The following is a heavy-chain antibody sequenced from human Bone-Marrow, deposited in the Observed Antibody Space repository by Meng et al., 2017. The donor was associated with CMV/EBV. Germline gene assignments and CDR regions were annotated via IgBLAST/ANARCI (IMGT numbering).Heavy chain of an antibody. CDR3: ARVDDFWTIDY. CDR2: ISAYNGDT. D-gene: IGHD3-3*01. V-gene: IGHV1-18*01. CDR1: GYTFTDYG. Sequence: ASVKVSCKASGYTFTDYGISWVRQAPGQGLEWMGWISAYNGDTNYARNLRGRVTMTTDTSTTTAYMELRSLRSDDTAVYYCARVDDFWTIDYWGQGTLVTVSS. J-gene: IGHJ4*02.